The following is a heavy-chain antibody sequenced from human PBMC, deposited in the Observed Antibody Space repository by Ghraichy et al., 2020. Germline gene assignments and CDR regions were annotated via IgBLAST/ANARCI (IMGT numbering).Heavy chain of an antibody. Sequence: QTLSLTCAISGDSVSSNSATWNWIRQSPSRGLEWLGRIYYRSNWYNNYAVSVKSRITINPDTSKNQFSLQLTSVTPEDTAVYYCAREDSDGYYYNYWGQGTLVTVSS. D-gene: IGHD3-22*01. V-gene: IGHV6-1*01. J-gene: IGHJ4*02. CDR1: GDSVSSNSAT. CDR2: IYYRSNWYN. CDR3: AREDSDGYYYNY.